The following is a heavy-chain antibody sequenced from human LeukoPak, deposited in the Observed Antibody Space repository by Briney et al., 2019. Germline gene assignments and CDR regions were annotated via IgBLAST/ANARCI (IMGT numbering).Heavy chain of an antibody. D-gene: IGHD3-10*01. CDR1: GGTFSSYA. CDR2: IIPIFGTA. J-gene: IGHJ4*02. V-gene: IGHV1-69*01. CDR3: GLAMVRGNEFDY. Sequence: SVKVSCMASGGTFSSYAISWVGQAPGKGLEWMGGIIPIFGTANYAQKFQGRVTITADESTSTAYMELSSLRSEDTAVYYCGLAMVRGNEFDYWGQGTLVTVSS.